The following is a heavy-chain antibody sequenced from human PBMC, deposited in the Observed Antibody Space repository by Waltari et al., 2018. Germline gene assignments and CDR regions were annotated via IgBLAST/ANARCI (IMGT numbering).Heavy chain of an antibody. V-gene: IGHV3-48*03. CDR2: ISSSGTSI. D-gene: IGHD3-16*01. CDR1: GLHFTNSE. Sequence: DVQLAESGGGLVQPGGSLRLSCSASGLHFTNSELNGVRQAPGKGLEWVSFISSSGTSIYYADSVRGRFTISRDNGKNSLYLQMNSLRPEDTAVYYCAGGEPWPKHYYFYHLDVWGQGTTVTVSS. CDR3: AGGEPWPKHYYFYHLDV. J-gene: IGHJ6*02.